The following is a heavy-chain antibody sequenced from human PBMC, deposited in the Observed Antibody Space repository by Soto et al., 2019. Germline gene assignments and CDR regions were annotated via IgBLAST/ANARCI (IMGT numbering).Heavy chain of an antibody. D-gene: IGHD6-6*01. CDR1: GYTFTSYD. CDR3: ARPAVDSSSTNFDY. CDR2: MNPNSGNT. J-gene: IGHJ4*02. V-gene: IGHV1-8*01. Sequence: QVQLVQSGAEVKKPGASVKVSCKASGYTFTSYDINWVRQATGQGLEWMGWMNPNSGNTGYAQKFQGRVTMTRNTSISTAYMELSSLRSEETAVYYCARPAVDSSSTNFDYWGQGTLVTVSS.